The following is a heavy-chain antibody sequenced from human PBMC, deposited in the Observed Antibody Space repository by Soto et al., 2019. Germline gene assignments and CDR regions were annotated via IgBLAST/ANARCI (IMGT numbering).Heavy chain of an antibody. Sequence: ASVKVSCKASGYTFTSYDINWVRQATGQGLEWMGWMNPNSGNTGYAQKFQGRVTMTRNTSISTAYMELSSLRSEDTAVYYCARGRDRTMVRGVIIERNDAFDIWGQGTMVTVSS. CDR1: GYTFTSYD. CDR3: ARGRDRTMVRGVIIERNDAFDI. J-gene: IGHJ3*02. D-gene: IGHD3-10*01. V-gene: IGHV1-8*01. CDR2: MNPNSGNT.